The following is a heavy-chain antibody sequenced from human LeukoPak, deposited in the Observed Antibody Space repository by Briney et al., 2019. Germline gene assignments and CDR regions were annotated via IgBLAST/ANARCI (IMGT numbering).Heavy chain of an antibody. CDR1: DASIINYY. CDR2: IYYSGST. V-gene: IGHV4-59*08. CDR3: ARNKGRYGSGRVHFDP. Sequence: SETLSLTCTVSDASIINYYWSWIRQPPGKGLEWIGYIYYSGSTNSNPSLKSRVTISVDTSKNQFSLKLTSVTAADTAVYYCARNKGRYGSGRVHFDPWGQGTLVTVSS. J-gene: IGHJ5*02. D-gene: IGHD3-10*01.